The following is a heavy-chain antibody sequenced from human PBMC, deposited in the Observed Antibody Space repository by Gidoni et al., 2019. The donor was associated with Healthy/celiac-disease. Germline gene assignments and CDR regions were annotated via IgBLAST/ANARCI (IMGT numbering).Heavy chain of an antibody. CDR1: RFIFSSYS. V-gene: IGHV3-21*01. CDR3: ARDELQNIRY. CDR2: IRSSSSYI. D-gene: IGHD1-7*01. J-gene: IGHJ4*02. Sequence: EVQLVESGGGLVKPAGSLRPSCAASRFIFSSYSMNWVRQAPGKGLEWVSSIRSSSSYIDYADSVKGRFTITRDNAKNSLYLQMNSLRAEETAVYYCARDELQNIRYWGQGTLVTVSS.